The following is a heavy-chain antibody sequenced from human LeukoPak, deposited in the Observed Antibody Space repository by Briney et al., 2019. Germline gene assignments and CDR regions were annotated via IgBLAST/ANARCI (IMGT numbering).Heavy chain of an antibody. CDR1: GGSISTNNYY. J-gene: IGHJ4*02. CDR3: ARPFGTSSGFDY. CDR2: LSYTGSS. D-gene: IGHD6-6*01. Sequence: SETLPLTCTVSGGSISTNNYYWGWIRQPPGTGLEWIGGLSYTGSSYYNPSLKSPVTISGDTSKNQFSLKVRSVTAADTAVYYCARPFGTSSGFDYWGQGILVTVSS. V-gene: IGHV4-39*01.